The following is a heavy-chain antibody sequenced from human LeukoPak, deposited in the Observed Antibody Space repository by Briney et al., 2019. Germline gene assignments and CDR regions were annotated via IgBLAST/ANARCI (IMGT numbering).Heavy chain of an antibody. J-gene: IGHJ4*02. V-gene: IGHV3-7*01. CDR3: ARRWGLYGGYFDF. CDR1: GFIFKKYW. D-gene: IGHD2-8*01. CDR2: IKEDGSET. Sequence: GESLRLSCAASGFIFKKYWMNWVRQVPGKGLECLANIKEDGSETYYADSVKGRFTISRDNPKNLLFLQINSLRVEDTAVYYCARRWGLYGGYFDFWGQGTLVSVSS.